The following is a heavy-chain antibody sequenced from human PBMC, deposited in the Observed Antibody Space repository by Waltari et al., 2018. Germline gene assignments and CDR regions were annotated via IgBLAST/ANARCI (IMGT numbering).Heavy chain of an antibody. V-gene: IGHV3-48*04. D-gene: IGHD2-21*01. J-gene: IGHJ4*02. CDR2: ISSSSSSI. CDR1: GFTFSSYA. CDR3: TRTRGGDDY. Sequence: EVQLVESGGGLVQPGESLRLPWAASGFTFSSYAMNWVRQAPGKGLEWVSYISSSSSSIYYADSVKGRFTISRDNAKNSLYLQMNSLRAEDTAVYYCTRTRGGDDYWGQGTLVTVSS.